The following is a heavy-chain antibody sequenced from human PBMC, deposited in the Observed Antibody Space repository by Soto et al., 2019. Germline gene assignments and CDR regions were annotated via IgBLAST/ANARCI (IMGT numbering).Heavy chain of an antibody. D-gene: IGHD2-8*01. Sequence: GALRLSCAASGFTFTNAWITWVRQAPGKGLEWVGRIKSKIAGGEINYAAPVEGRFTISREDSEKMVYLQMNSLKTEDTALYYCTMGFCTSYNCHWDDAFDTWGQGTKVTVSS. CDR1: GFTFTNAW. J-gene: IGHJ3*02. V-gene: IGHV3-15*01. CDR3: TMGFCTSYNCHWDDAFDT. CDR2: IKSKIAGGEI.